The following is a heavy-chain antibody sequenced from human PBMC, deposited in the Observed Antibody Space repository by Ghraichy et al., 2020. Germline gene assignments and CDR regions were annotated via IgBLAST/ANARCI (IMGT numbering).Heavy chain of an antibody. CDR1: DYNFRDSG. CDR3: ASGPNLWYFDF. V-gene: IGHV1-18*01. Sequence: ASVKVSCKASDYNFRDSGVTWLRQAPGQGPEWMGYISTYNGNKNYAQKSQDRVTMISDTSTTTVYMELRSLRSDDTAVYYCASGPNLWYFDFWGQGTLVTVSS. CDR2: ISTYNGNK. J-gene: IGHJ4*02. D-gene: IGHD2-21*01.